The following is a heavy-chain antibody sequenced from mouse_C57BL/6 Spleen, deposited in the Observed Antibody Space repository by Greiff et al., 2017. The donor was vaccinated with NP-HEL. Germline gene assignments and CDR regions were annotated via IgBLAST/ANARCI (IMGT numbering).Heavy chain of an antibody. D-gene: IGHD1-1*01. CDR2: IRNKANNHAT. V-gene: IGHV6-6*01. CDR1: GFTFSDAW. Sequence: EVQLQESGGGLVQPGGSMKLSCAASGFTFSDAWMDWVRQSPEKGLEWVAEIRNKANNHATYYAESVKGRFTISRDDSKSSVYLQMNSLRAEDTGIYYCTRNYGSSTRYWYFDVWGTGTTVTVSS. J-gene: IGHJ1*03. CDR3: TRNYGSSTRYWYFDV.